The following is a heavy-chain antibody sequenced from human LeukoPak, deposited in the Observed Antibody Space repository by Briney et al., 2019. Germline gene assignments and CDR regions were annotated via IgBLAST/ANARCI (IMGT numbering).Heavy chain of an antibody. Sequence: GASVKVSCKASGYTFTSYGISWVRQAPGQGLEWMGWISAYNGNTNYAQKLQGRVTMTTDTSTSTAYMELRSLRSDDTAVYYCARDSGIVVVVAATSGGDYWGQGTLVTVSS. V-gene: IGHV1-18*01. D-gene: IGHD2-15*01. CDR3: ARDSGIVVVVAATSGGDY. CDR1: GYTFTSYG. J-gene: IGHJ4*02. CDR2: ISAYNGNT.